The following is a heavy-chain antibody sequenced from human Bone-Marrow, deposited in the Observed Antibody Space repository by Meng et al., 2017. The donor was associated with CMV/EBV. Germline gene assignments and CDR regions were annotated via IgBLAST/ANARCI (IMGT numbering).Heavy chain of an antibody. V-gene: IGHV3-30-3*01. D-gene: IGHD3-3*01. J-gene: IGHJ6*01. CDR3: ARDRNGSRFLVYGMDV. CDR1: GFTFSTYW. Sequence: GGSLRLSCAASGFTFSTYWMSWVRQAPGKGLEWVAVISYDGSNKYYADSVKGRFTISRDNSKNTLYLQMNSLRAEDTAVYYCARDRNGSRFLVYGMDVWGQGTTVTGSS. CDR2: ISYDGSNK.